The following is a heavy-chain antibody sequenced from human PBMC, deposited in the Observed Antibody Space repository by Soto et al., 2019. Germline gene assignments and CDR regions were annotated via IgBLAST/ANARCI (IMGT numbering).Heavy chain of an antibody. D-gene: IGHD3-10*01. Sequence: GGSLRLSCAASGLTFSTYWMHWVRQAPGKGLVWVSRINTDGSSTNYADSVKGRFAISRDNAKNTLYLQMNSLRAEDTAVYYCARGRMGVILHYMDVWGKGTTVTVSS. CDR2: INTDGSST. CDR3: ARGRMGVILHYMDV. CDR1: GLTFSTYW. V-gene: IGHV3-74*01. J-gene: IGHJ6*03.